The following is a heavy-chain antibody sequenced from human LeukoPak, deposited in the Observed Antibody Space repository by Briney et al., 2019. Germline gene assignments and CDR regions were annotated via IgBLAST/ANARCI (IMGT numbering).Heavy chain of an antibody. D-gene: IGHD3-10*01. CDR1: GGTFSSYA. Sequence: SVKVSCKASGGTFSSYAISWVRQAPGQGLEWMGGIIPIFGTANYAQKFQGRVTITTDESTTTAYMELSSLAPEDTAVYYCARGPSLGQGPRGHDYYHMDVWGQGTMVTVSS. CDR2: IIPIFGTA. J-gene: IGHJ6*03. V-gene: IGHV1-69*05. CDR3: ARGPSLGQGPRGHDYYHMDV.